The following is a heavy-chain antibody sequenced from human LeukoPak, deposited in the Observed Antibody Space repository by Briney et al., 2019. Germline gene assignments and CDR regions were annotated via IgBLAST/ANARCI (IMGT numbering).Heavy chain of an antibody. CDR3: ARATGATSSSGSYRF. CDR2: INTDGGST. J-gene: IGHJ4*02. CDR1: GFTFSYYW. D-gene: IGHD6-6*01. V-gene: IGHV3-74*01. Sequence: GGSLRLSCAAPGFTFSYYWMDWVRHAPGKGLVWVSRINTDGGSTSYADAVKGRFTISRDNAKNTLYLQMNSLRAEDTAVYFCARATGATSSSGSYRFWGQGTLVTVSS.